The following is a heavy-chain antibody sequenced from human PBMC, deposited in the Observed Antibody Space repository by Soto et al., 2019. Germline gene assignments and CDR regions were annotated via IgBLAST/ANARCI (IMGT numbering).Heavy chain of an antibody. CDR2: MHHSGRT. J-gene: IGHJ4*02. CDR1: GGSISSGDYY. CDR3: ARWVEVSLDYFDS. D-gene: IGHD2-15*01. V-gene: IGHV4-30-4*01. Sequence: SETLSLTCTVSGGSISSGDYYWSWIRQPPGKDLEWIGHMHHSGRTHYNPSLKSRVAISVDTSKNQFSLYLNSVTAADTAVYYCARWVEVSLDYFDSWGQGTPVTVSS.